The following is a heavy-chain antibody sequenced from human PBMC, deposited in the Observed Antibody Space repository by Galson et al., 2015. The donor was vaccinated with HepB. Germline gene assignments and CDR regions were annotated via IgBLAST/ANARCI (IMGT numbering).Heavy chain of an antibody. D-gene: IGHD3-16*01. J-gene: IGHJ5*02. CDR3: AKDYGSWFDP. CDR2: ISYDGSNK. V-gene: IGHV3-30*18. CDR1: GFTFSSYG. Sequence: SLRLSCAASGFTFSSYGMHWVRQAPGKGLEWVAVISYDGSNKYYADSVKGRFTISRDNSKNTLYLQMNSLRAEGTAVYYCAKDYGSWFDPWGQGTLVTVSS.